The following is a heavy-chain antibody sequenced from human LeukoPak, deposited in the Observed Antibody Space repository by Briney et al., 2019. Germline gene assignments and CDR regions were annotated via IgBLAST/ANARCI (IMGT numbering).Heavy chain of an antibody. J-gene: IGHJ4*02. V-gene: IGHV3-48*01. CDR3: VRDRSGGY. CDR1: GFTFSSYS. Sequence: GGSLRLSCAASGFTFSSYSMNWVRQAPGKGLEWVSYISSSSSTIYYADSVKGRFTISRDNAKNSLYLQMTSLRAEDTAVYYCVRDRSGGYWGQGTLVTVSS. CDR2: ISSSSSTI. D-gene: IGHD1-26*01.